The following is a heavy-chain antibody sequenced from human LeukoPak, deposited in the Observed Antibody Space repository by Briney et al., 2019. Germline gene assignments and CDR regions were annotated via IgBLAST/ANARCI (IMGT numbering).Heavy chain of an antibody. Sequence: GGSLRLSYAASGFSFSSYYMSWVRQAPGKGLEWVALINPDGSERYYVDSVKGRFTISRDNSKNTLYLQMNSLRAEDTAVYYCARGGGFWSGHKDYFDYWGQGTLVTVSS. J-gene: IGHJ4*02. CDR2: INPDGSER. CDR1: GFSFSSYY. D-gene: IGHD3-3*01. CDR3: ARGGGFWSGHKDYFDY. V-gene: IGHV3-7*01.